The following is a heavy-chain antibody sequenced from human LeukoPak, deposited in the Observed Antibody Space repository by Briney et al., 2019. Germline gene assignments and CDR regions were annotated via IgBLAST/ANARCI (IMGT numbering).Heavy chain of an antibody. CDR2: ISYDGSNK. Sequence: PGGSLRLSCAASGFTFNNYGMHWVRQAPGKGLEWVAVISYDGSNKYYADSVKGRFTISRDNAKNSLYLQMNSLRVEDMAVYYCARGLGWLDPWGQGTLVTVSS. J-gene: IGHJ5*02. V-gene: IGHV3-30*03. CDR1: GFTFNNYG. CDR3: ARGLGWLDP.